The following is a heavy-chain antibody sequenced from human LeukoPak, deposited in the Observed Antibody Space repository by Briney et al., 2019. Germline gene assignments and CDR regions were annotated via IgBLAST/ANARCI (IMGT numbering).Heavy chain of an antibody. Sequence: SETLSLTCTVSGGSISSYYWSWIRQPPGKGLEWIGYISYSGSTNHNPSLKSRVTISVDTSKNQFSLKLSTVTAADTAVYYCATHSSSYSYFDYWGQGTLVTVSS. J-gene: IGHJ4*02. CDR2: ISYSGST. V-gene: IGHV4-59*01. D-gene: IGHD3-22*01. CDR1: GGSISSYY. CDR3: ATHSSSYSYFDY.